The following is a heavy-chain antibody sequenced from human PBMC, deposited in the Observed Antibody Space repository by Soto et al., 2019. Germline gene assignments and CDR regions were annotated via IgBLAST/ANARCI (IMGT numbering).Heavy chain of an antibody. CDR1: GYTFTSYA. V-gene: IGHV1-3*01. CDR3: ARMGGCSSTSCYSPATYYMDV. J-gene: IGHJ6*03. Sequence: ASVKVSCKASGYTFTSYAMHWVRQAPGQGLEWMGWINAGNGNTKYSQKFQGRVTITRDTSASTAYIELSSLRSEDTAVYYCARMGGCSSTSCYSPATYYMDVWGKGTTVTVSS. CDR2: INAGNGNT. D-gene: IGHD2-2*01.